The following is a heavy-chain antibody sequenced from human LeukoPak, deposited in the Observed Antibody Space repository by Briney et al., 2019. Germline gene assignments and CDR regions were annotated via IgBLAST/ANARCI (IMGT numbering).Heavy chain of an antibody. D-gene: IGHD2-2*02. CDR1: GYTFPSYG. J-gene: IGHJ6*03. V-gene: IGHV1-18*01. CDR2: ISAYNDNT. CDR3: ARGHIVVVPAAIRTNYYYYMDV. Sequence: ASVKVSCKASGYTFPSYGISWVRQAPGQGLEWMGWISAYNDNTNYAQKLQGRVTMTTDTSTSTAYMELRSLRSDDTAVYYCARGHIVVVPAAIRTNYYYYMDVWGKGTTVTVSS.